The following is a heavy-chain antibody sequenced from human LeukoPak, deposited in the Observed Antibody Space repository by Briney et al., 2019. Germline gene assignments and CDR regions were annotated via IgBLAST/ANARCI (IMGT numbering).Heavy chain of an antibody. J-gene: IGHJ4*02. D-gene: IGHD6-13*01. CDR2: IYNSGRT. V-gene: IGHV3-53*01. Sequence: GGSLRLSCEASGISVNVSYLSWVRQAPGRGLEWVSVIYNSGRTFYADSVKGRFTISRDSAKNILYLRMNNLRVEDTAIYYCARGKVIGHTSSWYLFDSWSQGSRVTVSS. CDR3: ARGKVIGHTSSWYLFDS. CDR1: GISVNVSY.